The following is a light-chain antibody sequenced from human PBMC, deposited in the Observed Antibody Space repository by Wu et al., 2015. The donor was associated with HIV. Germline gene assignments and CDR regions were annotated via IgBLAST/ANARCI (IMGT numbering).Light chain of an antibody. CDR2: AAS. Sequence: DIQMTQSPSSLSASVGDRVTITCRASQSINSDLHWYQQKPGAAPKLLIYAASNLQSGVPSRFSGSGSGTDFTLTISSLQPEDFATYFCQQIYITPKTFGQGTRVEIK. CDR3: QQIYITPKT. CDR1: QSINSD. V-gene: IGKV1-39*01. J-gene: IGKJ1*01.